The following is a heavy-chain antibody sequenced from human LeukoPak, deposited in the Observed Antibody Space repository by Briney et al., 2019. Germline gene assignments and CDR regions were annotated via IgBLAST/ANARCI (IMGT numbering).Heavy chain of an antibody. CDR3: AVAYGSGSYSF. CDR2: IYYSGST. D-gene: IGHD3-10*01. J-gene: IGHJ4*02. CDR1: GGSISSYY. V-gene: IGHV4-59*08. Sequence: PSETLSLTCTVSGGSISSYYWSWIRQPPGKGLEWIGYIYYSGSTNYNPSLKSRVTISVDTSKNQFSLKLSSVTAADTAVYYCAVAYGSGSYSFWGQGTLVTVSS.